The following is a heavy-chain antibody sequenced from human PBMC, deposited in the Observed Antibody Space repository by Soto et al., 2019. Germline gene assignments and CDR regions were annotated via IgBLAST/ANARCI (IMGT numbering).Heavy chain of an antibody. CDR3: ARAESSSSEGFDY. CDR2: INYRGRT. CDR1: GGSISSNF. J-gene: IGHJ4*02. D-gene: IGHD6-6*01. V-gene: IGHV4-59*01. Sequence: LSLTCTVSGGSISSNFWSWVRQPPGKGLEWIGHINYRGRTNYSPSLKSRVNISLDTSKNQFSLMLSSLTAADTAIYYCARAESSSSEGFDYWGRGTLVTVSS.